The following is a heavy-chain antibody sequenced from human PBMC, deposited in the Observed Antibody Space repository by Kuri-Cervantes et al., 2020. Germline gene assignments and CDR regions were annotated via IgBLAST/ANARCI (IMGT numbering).Heavy chain of an antibody. CDR2: INHSGST. D-gene: IGHD2-2*02. V-gene: IGHV4-39*07. CDR1: GGSISSGGYY. Sequence: GSLRLSCTVSGGSISSGGYYWSWIRQPPGKGLEWIGEINHSGSTNYNPSLKSRVTISVDTSKNQFSLKLSSVTAADTAVYYCAGGLGVVVPAAIVWGYWGQGTLVTVSS. J-gene: IGHJ4*02. CDR3: AGGLGVVVPAAIVWGY.